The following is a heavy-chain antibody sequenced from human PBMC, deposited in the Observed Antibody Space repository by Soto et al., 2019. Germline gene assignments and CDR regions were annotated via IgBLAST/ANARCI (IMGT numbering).Heavy chain of an antibody. D-gene: IGHD1-26*01. CDR3: ARHQGDSGSRYPWVYYYYYGMDV. V-gene: IGHV4-39*01. J-gene: IGHJ6*02. Sequence: LSLTCTVSGGSISGSSYYWGWIRQPPGKGLEWIGSIYYSGSTYYNPSLKSRVTISVDTSKNQFSLKLSSVTAADTAVYYCARHQGDSGSRYPWVYYYYYGMDVWGQGT. CDR1: GGSISGSSYY. CDR2: IYYSGST.